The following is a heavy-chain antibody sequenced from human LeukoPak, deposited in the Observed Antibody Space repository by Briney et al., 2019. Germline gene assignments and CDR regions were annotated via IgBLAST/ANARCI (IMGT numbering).Heavy chain of an antibody. CDR1: GYTFTRYY. J-gene: IGHJ4*02. CDR2: INPNSGGT. CDR3: ARGALMNDF. V-gene: IGHV1-2*06. Sequence: ASVKVSCKASGYTFTRYYMHWVRRAPGQGLEWMGRINPNSGGTNYAQKFQGRVTMTRDTSISTAYMELSRLRSDDTAAYYCARGALMNDFWGQGTMVTVSS.